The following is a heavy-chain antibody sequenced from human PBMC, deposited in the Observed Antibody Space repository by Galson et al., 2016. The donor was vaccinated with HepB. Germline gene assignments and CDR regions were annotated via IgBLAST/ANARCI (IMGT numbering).Heavy chain of an antibody. Sequence: QSGAEVKKPGETLKIACRASGYRFTNIWIGWVRQVPGMGLEWMGIIYPGDSDTRYSPSFQGQVTISFDKSINTAYLQWRSLKTSDPAMYYCVRRERSYNFGADFWGQGTLVTVSS. V-gene: IGHV5-51*03. J-gene: IGHJ4*02. CDR3: VRRERSYNFGADF. D-gene: IGHD1-1*01. CDR2: IYPGDSDT. CDR1: GYRFTNIW.